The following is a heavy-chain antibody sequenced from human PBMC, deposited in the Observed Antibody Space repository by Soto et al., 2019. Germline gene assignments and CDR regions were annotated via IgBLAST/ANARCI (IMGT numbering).Heavy chain of an antibody. D-gene: IGHD1-26*01. CDR1: GFTFSNYA. CDR2: VRGGGDLT. CDR3: ARDLRGAFDY. J-gene: IGHJ4*02. V-gene: IGHV3-23*01. Sequence: GGSLRLSCAASGFTFSNYAMSWVRQAPGKGLEWITSVRGGGDLTYYADSVKGRFTISRDNSQNTISLQMHGLRAEDSAIYYCARDLRGAFDYWGQGTVVTVS.